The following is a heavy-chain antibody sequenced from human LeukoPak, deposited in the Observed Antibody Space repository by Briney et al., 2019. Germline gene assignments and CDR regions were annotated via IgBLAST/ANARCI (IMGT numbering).Heavy chain of an antibody. CDR2: IYHSGST. V-gene: IGHV4-30-2*01. CDR1: GGSISSYS. J-gene: IGHJ5*02. D-gene: IGHD2-21*02. Sequence: PSETLSLTCTVSGGSISSYSWSWIRQPPGKGLEWIGYIYHSGSTYYNPSLKSRVTISVDRSKNQFSLKLSSVTAADTAVYYCARDDVVTHGGFDPWGQGTLVTVSS. CDR3: ARDDVVTHGGFDP.